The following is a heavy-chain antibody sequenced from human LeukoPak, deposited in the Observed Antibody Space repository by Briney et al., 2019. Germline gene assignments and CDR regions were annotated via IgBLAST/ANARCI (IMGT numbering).Heavy chain of an antibody. D-gene: IGHD6-13*01. CDR1: GVSVSSYW. CDR2: IKQYGSEK. Sequence: PGGSLRLSCAASGVSVSSYWMTWVRQAPGKGLEWVATIKQYGSEKYYVDSVKGRFTISRDDAKKSLFLQMDSLRPGDTAVYYCARAAEISALDHWGRGTLVTVSS. J-gene: IGHJ4*02. CDR3: ARAAEISALDH. V-gene: IGHV3-7*05.